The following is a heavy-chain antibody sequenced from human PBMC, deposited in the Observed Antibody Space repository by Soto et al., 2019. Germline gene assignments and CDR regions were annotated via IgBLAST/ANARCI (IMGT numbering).Heavy chain of an antibody. CDR1: YL. Sequence: YLIHWVRQLPGKGLESVGIIYPADSDTRYSPSFQGQVTISADKTISTTYLQWSSLKASGTAMYFCARRYIAAPATAFDLWGQGTPVTVSS. CDR3: ARRYIAAPATAFDL. CDR2: IYPADSDT. V-gene: IGHV5-51*01. D-gene: IGHD6-13*01. J-gene: IGHJ4*02.